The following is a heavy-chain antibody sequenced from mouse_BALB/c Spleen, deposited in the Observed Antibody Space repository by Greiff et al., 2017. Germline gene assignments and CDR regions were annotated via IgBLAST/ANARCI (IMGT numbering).Heavy chain of an antibody. J-gene: IGHJ2*01. V-gene: IGHV5-6*01. CDR2: ISSGGSYT. Sequence: VQLKQSGGDLVKPGGSLKLSCAASGFTFSSYGMSWVRQTPDKRLEWVATISSGGSYTYYPDSVKGRFTISRDNAKNTLYLQMSSLKSEDTAMYYCARQEGSYASFDYWGQGTTLTVSS. CDR1: GFTFSSYG. CDR3: ARQEGSYASFDY. D-gene: IGHD2-12*01.